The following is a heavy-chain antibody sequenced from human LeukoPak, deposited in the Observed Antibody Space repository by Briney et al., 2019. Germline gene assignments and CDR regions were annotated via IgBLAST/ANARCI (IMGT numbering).Heavy chain of an antibody. Sequence: GASVKVSCKASGGTFSSYAISWVRQAPGQGLEWMGGIIPIFGTANYAQKFQGRVTITADESTSTAYMELSSLRSEDTAVYYCARVRDGYNDAYDIWGQGTMVTVHS. CDR1: GGTFSSYA. CDR3: ARVRDGYNDAYDI. CDR2: IIPIFGTA. V-gene: IGHV1-69*01. J-gene: IGHJ3*02. D-gene: IGHD5-24*01.